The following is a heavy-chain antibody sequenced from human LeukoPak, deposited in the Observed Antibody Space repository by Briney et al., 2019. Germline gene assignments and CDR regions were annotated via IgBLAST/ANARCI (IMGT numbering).Heavy chain of an antibody. J-gene: IGHJ4*02. Sequence: GGSLRLSCAASGFTFSSYSMNWVRQAPGKGLEWVSTITTSDGNTYYADSVKGRFTVSRDNSKNTLYLQMNSLRAEDTAVYYCAKDGGLWVSAHWGDSWGRGTLVTVSS. D-gene: IGHD7-27*01. CDR1: GFTFSSYS. CDR3: AKDGGLWVSAHWGDS. V-gene: IGHV3-23*01. CDR2: ITTSDGNT.